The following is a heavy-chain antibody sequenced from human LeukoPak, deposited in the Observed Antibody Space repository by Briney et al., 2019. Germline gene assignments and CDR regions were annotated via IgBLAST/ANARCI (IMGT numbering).Heavy chain of an antibody. CDR3: VKDRTGSWSFDY. Sequence: PGRSLSLSCAASGFTFSSFAMHWVRQAPGKGLEWVAVLWYDGSNKLYGDSVRGRFTISRDNTKNTLYLQMNSLRAEDTAVYYCVKDRTGSWSFDYWGQGTLVTVPS. V-gene: IGHV3-33*06. J-gene: IGHJ4*02. D-gene: IGHD6-13*01. CDR2: LWYDGSNK. CDR1: GFTFSSFA.